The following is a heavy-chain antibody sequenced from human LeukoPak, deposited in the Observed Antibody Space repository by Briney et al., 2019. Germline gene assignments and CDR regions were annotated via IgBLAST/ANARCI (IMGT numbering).Heavy chain of an antibody. J-gene: IGHJ4*02. CDR3: AKYYGDLGSYFDD. V-gene: IGHV3-23*01. D-gene: IGHD4-17*01. CDR1: GFSVSSYA. Sequence: PGGSLRLSCAASGFSVSSYAMSWVCQAPGKGLEWVSAISGSGGSTYYADSVKGRFTISRDNPTNTLYLQMNSLRAEDTAIYYCAKYYGDLGSYFDDWGQGTLVTVSS. CDR2: ISGSGGST.